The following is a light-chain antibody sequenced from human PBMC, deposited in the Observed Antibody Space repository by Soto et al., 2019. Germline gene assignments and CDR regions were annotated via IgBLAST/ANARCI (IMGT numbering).Light chain of an antibody. V-gene: IGKV2-28*01. Sequence: EIVMTQSPLSLPVIPGEPASISCRSSQSLLHSNGYDYLDWYLQKPGQSPQLLISLASNRASGVPDRFSGSGSGTNFTLKISRVEAEDVGVYYCMQALQTPPWTFGQGTKVEI. J-gene: IGKJ1*01. CDR2: LAS. CDR1: QSLLHSNGYDY. CDR3: MQALQTPPWT.